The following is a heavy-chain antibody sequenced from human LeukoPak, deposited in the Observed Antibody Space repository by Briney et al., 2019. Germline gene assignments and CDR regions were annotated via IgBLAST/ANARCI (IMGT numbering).Heavy chain of an antibody. CDR1: GFTFSSYG. J-gene: IGHJ3*02. V-gene: IGHV3-33*01. D-gene: IGHD3-22*01. Sequence: PGGSLRLSCAASGFTFSSYGMHWVRQAPGKGLEWVAVIWYDGSNKYYADSVKGRFTISRDNSKNTLYLQMNSLRAEDTAVYYCARDVPAYNYDSSGYTDAFDIWGQGTLVTVSS. CDR2: IWYDGSNK. CDR3: ARDVPAYNYDSSGYTDAFDI.